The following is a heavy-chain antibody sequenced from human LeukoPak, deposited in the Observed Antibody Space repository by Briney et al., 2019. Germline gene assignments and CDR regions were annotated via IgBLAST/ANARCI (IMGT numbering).Heavy chain of an antibody. Sequence: GGSLRLSCAASGFTFSNYGMHWVRQAPGKGLEWVAVIWYDGSDKYHADSVKGRFTISRDNSKNTLYLQMNSLRVEDTAVYYCARPVVLGAYLRGAYYFDSWGQGNLVTVSS. J-gene: IGHJ4*02. CDR3: ARPVVLGAYLRGAYYFDS. V-gene: IGHV3-33*01. CDR1: GFTFSNYG. CDR2: IWYDGSDK. D-gene: IGHD3-16*01.